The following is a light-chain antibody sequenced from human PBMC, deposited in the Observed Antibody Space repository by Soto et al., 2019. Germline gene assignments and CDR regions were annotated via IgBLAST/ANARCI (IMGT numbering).Light chain of an antibody. CDR1: SSNIGAGYG. CDR2: ENN. J-gene: IGLJ3*02. Sequence: QLVLTQPPSVSGAPGQRVTISCTGSSSNIGAGYGVHWYQQPPGRAPKVLMYENNKRPSGVPDRFSGSKSGTSASLAITGLQAEDEADYYCQSYDSSLSVVLFGGGTKLTVL. V-gene: IGLV1-40*01. CDR3: QSYDSSLSVVL.